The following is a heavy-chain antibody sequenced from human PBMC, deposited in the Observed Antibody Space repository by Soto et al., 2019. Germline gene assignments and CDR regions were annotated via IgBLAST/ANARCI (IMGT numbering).Heavy chain of an antibody. CDR3: ARGQLLWFGELLSFDY. CDR1: GGSISSGGYY. J-gene: IGHJ4*02. V-gene: IGHV4-31*03. D-gene: IGHD3-10*01. CDR2: IYYSGST. Sequence: SETLSLTCTVSGGSISSGGYYWSWIRQHPGKGLEWIGYIYYSGSTYYNPSLKSRVTISVDTSKNQFSLKLSSVTAADTAVYYCARGQLLWFGELLSFDYWGQGTLVTVSS.